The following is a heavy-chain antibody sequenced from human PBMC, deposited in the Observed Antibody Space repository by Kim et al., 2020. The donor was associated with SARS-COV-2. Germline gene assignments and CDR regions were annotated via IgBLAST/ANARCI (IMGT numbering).Heavy chain of an antibody. CDR3: ARGGGSPPFDY. V-gene: IGHV3-30*07. Sequence: YYVDSAKGRFTISRDKSKNTLYLQMNSLGGQDTAVYYCARGGGSPPFDYWGHGTLVTVSS. J-gene: IGHJ4*01. D-gene: IGHD1-26*01.